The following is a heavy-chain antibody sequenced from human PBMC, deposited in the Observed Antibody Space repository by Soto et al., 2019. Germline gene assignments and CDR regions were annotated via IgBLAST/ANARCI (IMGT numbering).Heavy chain of an antibody. Sequence: QVQLQESGPGLVKPSQTLSLTCTVSGGSISRGGYYWSWIRQHPGMGLEWIGYIYYSGSTYYNPSLKSRVTISVDTSKNQFSLKLTSVTAADTAVYYCAREVIAVAGTGRWYFDLWGRGTLVTVSS. J-gene: IGHJ2*01. D-gene: IGHD6-19*01. CDR2: IYYSGST. CDR3: AREVIAVAGTGRWYFDL. V-gene: IGHV4-31*03. CDR1: GGSISRGGYY.